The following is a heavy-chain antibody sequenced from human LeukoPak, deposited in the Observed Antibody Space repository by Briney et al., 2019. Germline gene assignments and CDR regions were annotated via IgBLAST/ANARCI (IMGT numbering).Heavy chain of an antibody. Sequence: SETLSLTCTVSGGSISSYYWSWIRQPAGKGLEWIGRIYTSGSTNYNPSLKSRVTMSVDTSKNQFSLTLSCVTAAGTAVYYYARDIYGGNAYYFDYWGRGTLVTVSA. J-gene: IGHJ4*02. D-gene: IGHD4-23*01. V-gene: IGHV4-4*07. CDR2: IYTSGST. CDR3: ARDIYGGNAYYFDY. CDR1: GGSISSYY.